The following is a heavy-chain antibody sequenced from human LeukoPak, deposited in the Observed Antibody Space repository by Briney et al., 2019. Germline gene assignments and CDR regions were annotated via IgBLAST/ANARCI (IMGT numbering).Heavy chain of an antibody. D-gene: IGHD3-3*01. Sequence: PGGSLRLSCAASGFTFSSYAMHWVRQAPGKGLEWVSAISGSGGSTYYADSVKGRFTISRDNSKNTLYLQMNSLRAEDTAVYYCAEDAYYDFWSGYYYFDYWGQGTLVTVSS. V-gene: IGHV3-23*01. CDR3: AEDAYYDFWSGYYYFDY. CDR2: ISGSGGST. CDR1: GFTFSSYA. J-gene: IGHJ4*02.